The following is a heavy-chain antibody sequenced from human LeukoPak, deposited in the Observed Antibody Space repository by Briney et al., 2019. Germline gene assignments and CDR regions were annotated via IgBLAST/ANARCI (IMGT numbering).Heavy chain of an antibody. V-gene: IGHV4-59*08. Sequence: SSETLSLTCTVSGGSISSYYWSWIRQPPGKGLEWIGYIYYSGSTNYNPSLKSRVTISVDTSKNQFSLKLSSVTAADTAVYYCARHRAPPRWDYYDSSGYYPYYYYYYMDVWGKGTTVTISS. CDR3: ARHRAPPRWDYYDSSGYYPYYYYYYMDV. CDR2: IYYSGST. D-gene: IGHD3-22*01. J-gene: IGHJ6*03. CDR1: GGSISSYY.